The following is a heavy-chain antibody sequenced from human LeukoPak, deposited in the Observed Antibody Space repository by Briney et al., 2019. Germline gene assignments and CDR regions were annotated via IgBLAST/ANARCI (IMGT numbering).Heavy chain of an antibody. J-gene: IGHJ5*02. CDR3: ARNVSMVRGVTRLNWFDP. D-gene: IGHD3-10*01. CDR1: GGSMSSSNYY. CDR2: IYYSGST. Sequence: SETLCLTCTVAGGSMSSSNYYWGWIRQPPGKGLEWIGSIYYSGSTHYNPSLKSRVTISVDTSKKQFFLKLSSVTAADTAVYYCARNVSMVRGVTRLNWFDPWGQGTLDTVSS. V-gene: IGHV4-39*01.